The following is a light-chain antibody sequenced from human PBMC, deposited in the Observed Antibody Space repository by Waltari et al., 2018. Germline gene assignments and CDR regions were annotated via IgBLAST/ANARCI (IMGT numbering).Light chain of an antibody. CDR2: VDR. Sequence: SYILTQPPSVSVAPGQTARVTCGGNNIGTKSVHWYQQKPGQAPVPVVSVDRDRPSGSPGRFAGSTSGNTATLTISRVEVEDEADYYCQVWDSITVVFGGGTKLIVL. CDR1: NIGTKS. CDR3: QVWDSITVV. J-gene: IGLJ2*01. V-gene: IGLV3-21*02.